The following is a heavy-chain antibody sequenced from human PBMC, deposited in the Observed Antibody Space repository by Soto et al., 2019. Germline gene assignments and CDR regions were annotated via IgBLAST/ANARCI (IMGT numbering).Heavy chain of an antibody. D-gene: IGHD3-3*01. CDR2: ISGSGAIT. CDR1: GITFSSFA. CDR3: AKELADYGVSYRVGGLDV. J-gene: IGHJ6*02. Sequence: PGGSLRLSCEAYGITFSSFAMTWVRRAPGKGLEWVSGISGSGAITYTADSVKGRFTISRDNSKNTLYLHMNSLRVEDTALYYCAKELADYGVSYRVGGLDVWGQGTTVTVSS. V-gene: IGHV3-23*01.